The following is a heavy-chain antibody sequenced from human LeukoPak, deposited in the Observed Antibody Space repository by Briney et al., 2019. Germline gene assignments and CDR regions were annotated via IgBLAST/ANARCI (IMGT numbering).Heavy chain of an antibody. D-gene: IGHD6-6*01. Sequence: SETLSLTCAVYGGSFSGYYWSWIRQPPGKGLEWIGEINHSGSTNYNPSLKSRVTISVDTSKNQFSLKLSSVTAADTAVYYCARGREYSSSYYFDYRGQGTLVTVSS. V-gene: IGHV4-34*01. CDR1: GGSFSGYY. J-gene: IGHJ4*02. CDR2: INHSGST. CDR3: ARGREYSSSYYFDY.